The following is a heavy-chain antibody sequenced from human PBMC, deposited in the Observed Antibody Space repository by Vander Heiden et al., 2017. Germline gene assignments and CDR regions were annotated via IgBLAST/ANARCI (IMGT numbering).Heavy chain of an antibody. Sequence: QVQLQESGPGLVKPSETLSLTCPVSVASISRYYWSWIRQPPGKGLEWIGYIYYSGSTNYNPSLKSRVTISVDTSKNQFSLKLSSVTAADTAVYYCARAARMVRGVITDAFDIWGQGTMVTVSS. V-gene: IGHV4-59*01. CDR1: VASISRYY. CDR2: IYYSGST. J-gene: IGHJ3*02. D-gene: IGHD3-10*01. CDR3: ARAARMVRGVITDAFDI.